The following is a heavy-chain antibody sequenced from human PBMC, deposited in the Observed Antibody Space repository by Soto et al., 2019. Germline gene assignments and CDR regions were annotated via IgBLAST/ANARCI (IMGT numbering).Heavy chain of an antibody. Sequence: ASVKVSCKASGYTFTGYYMHWVRQAPGQGLEWMGWINPNSGGTNYAQKFQGRVTMTRDTSISTAYMELSRLRSDDTAVYYCARQYSSSPTSSYWGQGTLVTVSS. V-gene: IGHV1-2*02. CDR2: INPNSGGT. CDR1: GYTFTGYY. J-gene: IGHJ4*02. D-gene: IGHD6-6*01. CDR3: ARQYSSSPTSSY.